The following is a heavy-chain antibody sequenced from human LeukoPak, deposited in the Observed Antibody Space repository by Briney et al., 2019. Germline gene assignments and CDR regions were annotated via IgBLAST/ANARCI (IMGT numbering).Heavy chain of an antibody. CDR3: ARVKFAGDYPLDY. Sequence: PGGSLRLSCAASGSTFGSYWMHWVRQAPGKGLVWVSRINSDESSTNYADSVKGRFTISRDNAKNMLYLQMNSLRAEDTAVYYCARVKFAGDYPLDYWGQGTLVTVSS. CDR1: GSTFGSYW. V-gene: IGHV3-74*01. D-gene: IGHD4-17*01. J-gene: IGHJ4*02. CDR2: INSDESST.